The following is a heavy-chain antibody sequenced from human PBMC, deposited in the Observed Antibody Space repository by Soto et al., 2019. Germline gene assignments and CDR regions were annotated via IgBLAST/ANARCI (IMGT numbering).Heavy chain of an antibody. CDR1: GYTFTSYG. J-gene: IGHJ4*02. D-gene: IGHD6-19*01. V-gene: IGHV1-18*01. CDR3: ARDLPYSSGPQIDY. CDR2: ISAYNGNT. Sequence: VASVKVSCKASGYTFTSYGISWVRQAPGQGLEWMGWISAYNGNTNYAQKLQGRVTMTTDTSTSTAYMELRSLRSDDTAVYYCARDLPYSSGPQIDYWGQGTLVTVSS.